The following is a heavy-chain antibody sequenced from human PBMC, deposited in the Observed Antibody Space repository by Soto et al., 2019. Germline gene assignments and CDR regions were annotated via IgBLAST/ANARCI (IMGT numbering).Heavy chain of an antibody. CDR3: ARGHYYYGTDV. CDR1: NGSVSSGTYS. J-gene: IGHJ6*02. CDR2: IYYSGTT. V-gene: IGHV4-30-2*01. Sequence: QLRLQESGSGLVKPSQTLSLTCTVSNGSVSSGTYSWSWVRQPPGKGLEWIGYIYYSGTTYYTPSLKSRLTMSMDRANDHFSLNLTSVTAADTAVYFCARGHYYYGTDVWGQGITVTVSS.